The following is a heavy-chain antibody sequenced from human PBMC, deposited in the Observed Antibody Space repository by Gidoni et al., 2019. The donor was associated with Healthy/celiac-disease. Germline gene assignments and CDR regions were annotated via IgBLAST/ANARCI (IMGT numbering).Heavy chain of an antibody. CDR1: GFTFTNAW. Sequence: EVQLVESGGGLVKPGGSLRLSCAASGFTFTNAWMSWVRQAPGKGLGWVGRIKSKTDGGTTDYAAPVKGRFTISRDDSKNTLYLQMNSLKTEDTAVYYCTTDRFGELSTNSLDYYYYGMDVWGQGTTVTVSS. CDR3: TTDRFGELSTNSLDYYYYGMDV. V-gene: IGHV3-15*01. D-gene: IGHD3-10*01. J-gene: IGHJ6*02. CDR2: IKSKTDGGTT.